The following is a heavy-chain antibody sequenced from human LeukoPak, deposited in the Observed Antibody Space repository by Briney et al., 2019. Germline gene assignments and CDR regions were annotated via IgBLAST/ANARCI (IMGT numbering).Heavy chain of an antibody. V-gene: IGHV4-34*01. J-gene: IGHJ4*02. CDR3: ARERRSYYGSGTSRGSDY. D-gene: IGHD3-10*01. CDR1: GGSFSGYY. CDR2: INHSGST. Sequence: PSETLSLTCTVYGGSFSGYYWSWIRQPPGKGLEWIGEINHSGSTNYNPSLKSRVTISIDTSKNQFSLKLSSVTAADTAVYYCARERRSYYGSGTSRGSDYWGQGTLVTVSS.